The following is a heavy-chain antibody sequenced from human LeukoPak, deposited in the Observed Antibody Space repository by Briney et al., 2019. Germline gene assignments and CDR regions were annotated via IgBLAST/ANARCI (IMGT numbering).Heavy chain of an antibody. Sequence: GGSLRLSCAASGFTFSSYFWMHWVRQAPGKGLVWVSRIKSDGSSSTYADSLKGRFTISRDSAKNSLYLQMNTLRAEDAAVYYCVRDLDLGGYSSFEYWGQGTLVTVSS. V-gene: IGHV3-74*01. CDR1: GFTFSSYFW. CDR2: IKSDGSSS. J-gene: IGHJ4*02. CDR3: VRDLDLGGYSSFEY. D-gene: IGHD4-23*01.